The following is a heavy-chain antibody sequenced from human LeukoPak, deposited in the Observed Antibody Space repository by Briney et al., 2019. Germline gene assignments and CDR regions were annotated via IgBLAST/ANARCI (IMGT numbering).Heavy chain of an antibody. V-gene: IGHV3-48*02. D-gene: IGHD3-10*02. CDR2: FGAGISGI. Sequence: GGSLRLSCAASGFTFSDYSMNWVRRAPGKGLEWISYFGAGISGIYYADSVKGRFTVSRDNAKNSLYLQMNSLRDEDTAVYYCARVFGVEFDYWGRGTLVTVSS. CDR3: ARVFGVEFDY. J-gene: IGHJ4*02. CDR1: GFTFSDYS.